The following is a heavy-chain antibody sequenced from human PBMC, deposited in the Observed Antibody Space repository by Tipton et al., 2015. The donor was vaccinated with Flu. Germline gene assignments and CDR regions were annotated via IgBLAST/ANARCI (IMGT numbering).Heavy chain of an antibody. J-gene: IGHJ1*01. D-gene: IGHD6-19*01. V-gene: IGHV4-4*07. CDR2: IHTSGST. CDR1: GGSISGYY. CDR3: ARERYSSGWLEYFQN. Sequence: TLSLTCTVSGGSISGYYWTWIRLPAGKGLEWIGRIHTSGSTGYNPSLKRRVTTSVDSSKNQLSLKMTSVTAADTALYFCARERYSSGWLEYFQNWGQGTLVTVSS.